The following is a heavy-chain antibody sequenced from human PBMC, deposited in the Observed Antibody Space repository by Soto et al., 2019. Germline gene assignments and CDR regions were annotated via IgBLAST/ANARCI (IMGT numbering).Heavy chain of an antibody. CDR3: AKDQGVGGTLGLFDY. CDR1: GFTFSSHA. J-gene: IGHJ4*02. D-gene: IGHD1-26*01. Sequence: QVQLVESGGGAVQPGGSLRLSCVASGFTFSSHAMHWVRQAPGKGLESVAVISNDGTRNHHTDSVKGRFTISRDNSKNTLYLQMNCLTTEDTAVYFCAKDQGVGGTLGLFDYWGQGTLVTVSS. V-gene: IGHV3-30*18. CDR2: ISNDGTRN.